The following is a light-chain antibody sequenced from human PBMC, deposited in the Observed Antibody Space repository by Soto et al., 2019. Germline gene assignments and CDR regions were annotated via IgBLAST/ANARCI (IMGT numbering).Light chain of an antibody. CDR3: QQYNNWPPIT. V-gene: IGKV3-15*01. CDR2: GAS. Sequence: EIVMTQSPATLSVSPGERVTFSCRASQSVSTRLALYQHKPGQAPRLLISGASTGATGIPPRFSGSGSGTDFTLTVNSLQSEDIAVYYCQQYNNWPPITFGQGTRLEIK. CDR1: QSVSTR. J-gene: IGKJ5*01.